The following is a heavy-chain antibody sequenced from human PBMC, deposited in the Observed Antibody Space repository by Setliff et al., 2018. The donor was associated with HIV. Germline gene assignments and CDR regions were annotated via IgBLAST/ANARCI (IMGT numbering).Heavy chain of an antibody. D-gene: IGHD3-22*01. CDR2: TYYRSKWYI. CDR1: GDSVSSNSAA. J-gene: IGHJ4*02. CDR3: ARGLSFYDPGGFDY. V-gene: IGHV6-1*01. Sequence: PSQTLSLTCAISGDSVSSNSAAWNWVRQSPSRGLEWLGRTYYRSKWYINYALSVKSRITISPDTSKNQFSLKLSSVTAADTAVYYCARGLSFYDPGGFDYWGQGTLVTVSS.